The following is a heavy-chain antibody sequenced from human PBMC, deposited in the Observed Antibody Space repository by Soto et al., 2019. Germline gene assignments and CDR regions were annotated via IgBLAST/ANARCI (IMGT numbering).Heavy chain of an antibody. CDR3: ARSGRYYGGDTAY. Sequence: QVQLVQSGAKVKKPGASVKVSCKASGYTFTNYGFSWVRQAPGQGLELMGWISAYNGDTNYAQKFRGRVTLTTDTSTSTAYMELRSLRSDDTAVYYCARSGRYYGGDTAYWGQGTLVSVSS. D-gene: IGHD2-21*02. CDR2: ISAYNGDT. CDR1: GYTFTNYG. V-gene: IGHV1-18*01. J-gene: IGHJ4*02.